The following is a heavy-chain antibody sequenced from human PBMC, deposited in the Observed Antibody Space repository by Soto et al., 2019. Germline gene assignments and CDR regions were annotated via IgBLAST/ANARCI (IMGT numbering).Heavy chain of an antibody. Sequence: SQTLSLPCTLSAASISGFYWSWIRTSARGGLEWIGRSSATGTTDYGPSLKSRVMMSGDTSKKQFSLRLRSVTAADTAVYYCVRDGTNTLQDWFDPWGQGISVTVSS. CDR3: VRDGTNTLQDWFDP. CDR2: SSATGTT. V-gene: IGHV4-4*07. CDR1: AASISGFY. J-gene: IGHJ5*02. D-gene: IGHD1-1*01.